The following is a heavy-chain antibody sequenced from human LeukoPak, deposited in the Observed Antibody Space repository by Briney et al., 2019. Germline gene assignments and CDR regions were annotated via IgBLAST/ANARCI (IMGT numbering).Heavy chain of an antibody. D-gene: IGHD3-22*01. V-gene: IGHV7-4-1*02. CDR3: ARAPHAYYYDSSGYYHYFDY. CDR2: INTNTGNP. J-gene: IGHJ4*02. Sequence: ASVKVSCKASGYTFTSYAMNWVRQAPGQGLEWMGWINTNTGNPTYAQGFTGRFVFSLDTSVSTAYLQISSLRAEDTAVYYCARAPHAYYYDSSGYYHYFDYWGQGTLVTVSS. CDR1: GYTFTSYA.